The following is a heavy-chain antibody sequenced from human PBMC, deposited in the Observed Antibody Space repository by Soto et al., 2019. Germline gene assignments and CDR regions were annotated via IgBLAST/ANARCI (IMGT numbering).Heavy chain of an antibody. CDR1: GFTVSSYA. CDR3: AKALRFTFTTGYYMDA. CDR2: ISGSGST. Sequence: EVQLLESGGGLVQPGGSLRLSCAASGFTVSSYAMSWVRQAPGKGLEWVSVISGSGSTYSTDSVKGRFTISRDSSKNTVSLQMNSLRAEDTAVYYCAKALRFTFTTGYYMDAWGRGTTVTVSS. V-gene: IGHV3-23*01. J-gene: IGHJ6*03. D-gene: IGHD3-16*01.